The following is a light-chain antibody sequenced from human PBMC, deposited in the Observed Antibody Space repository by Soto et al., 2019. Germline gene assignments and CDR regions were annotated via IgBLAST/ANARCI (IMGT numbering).Light chain of an antibody. J-gene: IGKJ4*01. CDR3: QQYGDSPLT. CDR1: RGVTGTS. Sequence: EIVLTQSPGTVSLSPGEEAPPPSGAGRGVTGTSLAWYQQKPGQAPRLLIYGVSSRATGIPDRFSGSGAGTDFTLTISRLEPEDFAVYYCQQYGDSPLTFGGGTKVEIK. V-gene: IGKV3-20*01. CDR2: GVS.